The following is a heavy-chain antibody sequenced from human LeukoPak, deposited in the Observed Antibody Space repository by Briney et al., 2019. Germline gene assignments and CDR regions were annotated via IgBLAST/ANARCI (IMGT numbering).Heavy chain of an antibody. J-gene: IGHJ4*02. D-gene: IGHD3-22*01. Sequence: GASVKVSCKASGGTFSSYAISWVRQAPGQGLEWMGGIIPIFGTANYAQKFQGRVTITADESTSTAYMELSSLRSEDTAVYYCAREVWRGSYYYDSSGYYYFDYWGQGTLVTVSS. CDR2: IIPIFGTA. CDR3: AREVWRGSYYYDSSGYYYFDY. CDR1: GGTFSSYA. V-gene: IGHV1-69*13.